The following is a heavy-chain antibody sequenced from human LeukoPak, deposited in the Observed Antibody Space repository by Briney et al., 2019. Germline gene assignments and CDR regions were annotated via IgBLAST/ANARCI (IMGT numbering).Heavy chain of an antibody. CDR2: VRGSDAGT. CDR3: VRDGGVSGYDLLDY. V-gene: IGHV3-23*01. Sequence: GGSLRLSCAASGFTFSSYAMNWVRQAPGKGLEWVSAVRGSDAGTSYADSVKGRFTISRDNSKNTLYLQMNSLRAEDTAVYYCVRDGGVSGYDLLDYWGQGTVVTVSS. CDR1: GFTFSSYA. D-gene: IGHD5-12*01. J-gene: IGHJ4*02.